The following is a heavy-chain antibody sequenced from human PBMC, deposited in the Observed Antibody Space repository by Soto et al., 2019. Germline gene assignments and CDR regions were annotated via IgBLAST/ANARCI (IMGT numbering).Heavy chain of an antibody. V-gene: IGHV1-2*02. D-gene: IGHD4-17*01. J-gene: IGHJ4*02. CDR1: GYTFTTFH. CDR2: INPDTGDS. Sequence: ASVKVSCKASGYTFTTFHLHWVRLAPGQGLEWMGWINPDTGDSECGQKFQGRVTLTRDTPMTTAYMELSSLTSDDTAIYFCARVRYGDFSFQYWGQGTPVTVSS. CDR3: ARVRYGDFSFQY.